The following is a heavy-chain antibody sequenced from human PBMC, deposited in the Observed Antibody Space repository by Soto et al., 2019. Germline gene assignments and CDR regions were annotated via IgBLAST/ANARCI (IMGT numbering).Heavy chain of an antibody. Sequence: QVQLVQSGAEVKKPGASVRVSCKASGYTFTSSDVYWVRQATGQGLELMGWMNPNTGNTGYAQKFQGRVTMTRNTSVSTAYMELGSLRSEDTAVYYCARGSNHCSGGSCYSDWFDPWGQGTPVTVSS. V-gene: IGHV1-8*01. CDR1: GYTFTSSD. CDR2: MNPNTGNT. D-gene: IGHD2-15*01. CDR3: ARGSNHCSGGSCYSDWFDP. J-gene: IGHJ5*02.